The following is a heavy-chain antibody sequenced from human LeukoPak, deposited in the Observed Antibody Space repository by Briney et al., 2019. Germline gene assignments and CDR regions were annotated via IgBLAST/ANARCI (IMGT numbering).Heavy chain of an antibody. J-gene: IGHJ4*02. CDR3: ARERGVFGYSGYDLLGINPDLIDY. CDR1: GFTFSSYS. V-gene: IGHV3-21*01. D-gene: IGHD5-12*01. CDR2: ISSSSSYI. Sequence: PGRSLRLSCAASGFTFSSYSMNWVRQAPGKGLEWVSSISSSSSYIYYADSVKGRFTISRDNAKNSLYLQMNSLRAEDTAVYYCARERGVFGYSGYDLLGINPDLIDYWGQGTLVTVSS.